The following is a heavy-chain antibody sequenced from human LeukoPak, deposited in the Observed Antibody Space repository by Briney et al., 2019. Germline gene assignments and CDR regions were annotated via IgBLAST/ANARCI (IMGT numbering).Heavy chain of an antibody. J-gene: IGHJ4*02. Sequence: GGSLRLSCAASGFTFSNAWMSWVRQAPGKGLEWVGRIKSKTDGGTTDYAAPVKGRFTISRDDSKNTLYLQMNSLKTEDTAVYYCTTFHPGSGYPDYWGQGTLVTVSS. CDR1: GFTFSNAW. V-gene: IGHV3-15*01. CDR3: TTFHPGSGYPDY. D-gene: IGHD3-22*01. CDR2: IKSKTDGGTT.